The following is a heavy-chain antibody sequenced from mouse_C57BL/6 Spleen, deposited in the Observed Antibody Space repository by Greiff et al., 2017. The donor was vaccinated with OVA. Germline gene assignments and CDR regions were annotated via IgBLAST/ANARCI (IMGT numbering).Heavy chain of an antibody. Sequence: EVKLVESGGGLVKPGGSLKLSCAASGFTFSDYGMHWVRQAPEKGLEWVAYISSGSSTIYYADTVKGRFTISRDNAKNTLFLQLTSLRSEDTAMYYCARHGNYGGWFAYCGQGTLVTVSA. CDR3: ARHGNYGGWFAY. CDR1: GFTFSDYG. J-gene: IGHJ3*01. D-gene: IGHD2-1*01. CDR2: ISSGSSTI. V-gene: IGHV5-17*01.